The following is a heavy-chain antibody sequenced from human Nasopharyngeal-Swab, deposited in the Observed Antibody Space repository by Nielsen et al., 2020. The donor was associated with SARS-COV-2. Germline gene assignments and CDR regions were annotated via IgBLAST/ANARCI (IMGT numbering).Heavy chain of an antibody. D-gene: IGHD1-26*01. CDR3: ARGLDGS. CDR2: INDDGTKT. CDR1: GFTFTTYW. J-gene: IGHJ4*02. Sequence: GGSLRLSCVASGFTFTTYWMHWVRQVPGKGLVWVSRINDDGTKTDYADSVKGRFTISRDNTKNTLFLQINSLKTEDTAIYYCARGLDGSWGQGTLVTVSS. V-gene: IGHV3-74*01.